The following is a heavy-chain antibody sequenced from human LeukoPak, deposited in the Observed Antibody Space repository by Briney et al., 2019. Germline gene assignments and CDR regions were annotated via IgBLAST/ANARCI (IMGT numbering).Heavy chain of an antibody. CDR2: IYYSGST. J-gene: IGHJ5*02. D-gene: IGHD4-23*01. CDR1: GGSISSGGYY. CDR3: ARDHYGGNSGWFDP. V-gene: IGHV4-31*03. Sequence: SQTLSLTCTVSGGSISSGGYYWIWIRQHPGKGLESIGYIYYSGSTYYNPSLKSRVTISVDTSKNQFSLKLSSVTAADTAVYYCARDHYGGNSGWFDPWGQGTLVTVSS.